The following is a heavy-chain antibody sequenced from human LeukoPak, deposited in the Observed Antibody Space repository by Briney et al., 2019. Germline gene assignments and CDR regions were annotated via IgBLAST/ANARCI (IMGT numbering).Heavy chain of an antibody. CDR2: ISWNSGSI. Sequence: GRSLRLSCAASGFTFDDYAMHWVRQAPGKGLEWVSGISWNSGSIGYADSVKGRFTISRDNAKNSLYLQMNSLRAEDTALYYCAKDSGGLYCSGGSCYYYDYWGQGTLVTASS. CDR1: GFTFDDYA. D-gene: IGHD2-15*01. J-gene: IGHJ4*02. CDR3: AKDSGGLYCSGGSCYYYDY. V-gene: IGHV3-9*01.